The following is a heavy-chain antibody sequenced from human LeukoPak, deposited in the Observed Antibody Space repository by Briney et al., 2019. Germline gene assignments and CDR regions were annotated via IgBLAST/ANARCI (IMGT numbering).Heavy chain of an antibody. CDR3: ARARGRGDDFWTTQNPVDY. J-gene: IGHJ4*02. CDR1: GYTFTSYG. D-gene: IGHD3-3*01. CDR2: ISAYNGNT. Sequence: ASVKVSCKASGYTFTSYGISWVRQAPGQGLEWMGWISAYNGNTNYAQKLQGRVTMTTDTSTSTAYMELRSLRSDDTAVYYCARARGRGDDFWTTQNPVDYWGQGTLVTVSS. V-gene: IGHV1-18*01.